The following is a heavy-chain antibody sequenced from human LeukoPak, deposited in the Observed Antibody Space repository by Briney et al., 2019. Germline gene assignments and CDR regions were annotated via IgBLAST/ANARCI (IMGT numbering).Heavy chain of an antibody. CDR2: ISASSAYM. J-gene: IGHJ4*02. Sequence: GGSLRLSCAASGFTFRSYALTWVRKAPGKGLEWVSSISASSAYMYYAASVKGRHTISRDNAKNSLYLQMNSLRAEDTAVYYCARDFSETLGVWGQGTLVTVSS. CDR3: ARDFSETLGV. CDR1: GFTFRSYA. V-gene: IGHV3-21*01. D-gene: IGHD3-10*01.